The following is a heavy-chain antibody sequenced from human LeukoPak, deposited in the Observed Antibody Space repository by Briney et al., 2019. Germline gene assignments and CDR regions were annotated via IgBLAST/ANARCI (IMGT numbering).Heavy chain of an antibody. CDR3: ARSIAAADAYYFDY. D-gene: IGHD6-13*01. J-gene: IGHJ4*02. V-gene: IGHV4-39*07. CDR1: GGSISSSSYY. CDR2: IYYSGST. Sequence: PSETLSLTCTVSGGSISSSSYYWGWIRQPPGKGLEWIGSIYYSGSTYYNPSLKSRVTISVDTSKNQFSLKLGSVTAADTAVYYCARSIAAADAYYFDYWGQGTLVTVSS.